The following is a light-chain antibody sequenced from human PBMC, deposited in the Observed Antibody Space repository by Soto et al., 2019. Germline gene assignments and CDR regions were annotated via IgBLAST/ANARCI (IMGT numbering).Light chain of an antibody. V-gene: IGLV1-44*01. CDR3: ALWDDNLHRYV. J-gene: IGLJ1*01. CDR2: SNI. Sequence: QSVLTQPPSASGTPGQTVTISCSGSSSNFGSNNVNWYQHLPGTAPKLLIYSNIKRPSGVPDRFSGSNSGTSASLAISGLQSEDEADYYCALWDDNLHRYVFGTGTQLTVL. CDR1: SSNFGSNN.